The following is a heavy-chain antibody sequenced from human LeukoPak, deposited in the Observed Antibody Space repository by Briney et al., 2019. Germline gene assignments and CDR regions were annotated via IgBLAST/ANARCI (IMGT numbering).Heavy chain of an antibody. V-gene: IGHV1-69*13. D-gene: IGHD3-9*01. Sequence: VASVTVPCKASGGTFSSYAISWVRQAPGQGLEWMGGIIPIFGTANCAQKFQGRVTITADESTSTAYMELSSLRSEDTAVYYCARAAYYDILTGYYSNWFDPWGRGTLVTVSS. CDR2: IIPIFGTA. CDR1: GGTFSSYA. J-gene: IGHJ5*02. CDR3: ARAAYYDILTGYYSNWFDP.